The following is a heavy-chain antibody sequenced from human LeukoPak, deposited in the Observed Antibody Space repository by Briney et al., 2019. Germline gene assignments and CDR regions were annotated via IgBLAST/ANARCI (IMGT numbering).Heavy chain of an antibody. J-gene: IGHJ4*02. CDR1: GVSISSYY. CDR3: ARDSGGSLFDY. D-gene: IGHD3-10*01. CDR2: IYYSGST. Sequence: SETLSLTCTVSGVSISSYYWSWIRQPPGKGLEWIGYIYYSGSTNYNPSLKSRVTISVDTSKNQFSLKLSSVTAADTAVYYCARDSGGSLFDYWGQGTLVTVSS. V-gene: IGHV4-59*01.